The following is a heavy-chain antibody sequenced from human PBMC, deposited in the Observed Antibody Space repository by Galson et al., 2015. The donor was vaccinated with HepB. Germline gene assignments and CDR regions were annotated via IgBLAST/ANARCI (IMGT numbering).Heavy chain of an antibody. Sequence: SLRLSCAASGFTFSSYAMHWVRQAPGKGLEWVAVISYDGSNKYYADSVKGRFTISRDNSKNTLYLQMNSLRAEDTAVYYCARDEISPIMITFGGVIEHTGAFDYWGQGTLVTVSS. CDR1: GFTFSSYA. V-gene: IGHV3-30*04. CDR3: ARDEISPIMITFGGVIEHTGAFDY. D-gene: IGHD3-16*02. CDR2: ISYDGSNK. J-gene: IGHJ4*02.